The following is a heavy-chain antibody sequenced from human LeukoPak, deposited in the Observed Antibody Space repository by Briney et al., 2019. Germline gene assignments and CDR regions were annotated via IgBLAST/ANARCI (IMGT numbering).Heavy chain of an antibody. J-gene: IGHJ3*02. Sequence: SVKVSRKASGGTFSSYAISWVRQAPGQGLECMGGIIPIFGTANYAQKFQGRATITADESTSTAYMELSSLRSEDTAVYYCARAHYYDSSGYHAFDIWGQGTMVTVSS. D-gene: IGHD3-22*01. CDR2: IIPIFGTA. CDR3: ARAHYYDSSGYHAFDI. CDR1: GGTFSSYA. V-gene: IGHV1-69*01.